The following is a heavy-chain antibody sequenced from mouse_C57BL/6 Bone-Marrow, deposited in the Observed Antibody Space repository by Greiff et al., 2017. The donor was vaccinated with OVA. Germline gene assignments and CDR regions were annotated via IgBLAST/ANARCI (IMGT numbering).Heavy chain of an antibody. CDR3: GREGGNWDDWYFDV. D-gene: IGHD4-1*01. V-gene: IGHV10-3*01. CDR1: GFTFNTYA. Sequence: EVMLVESGGGLVQPKGSLKLSCAASGFTFNTYAMHWVRQAPGKGLEWVARIRSKSSNYATYYADSVKDRFTLSRDDSQSMLYLQMNNLKTEDTAMYYCGREGGNWDDWYFDVWGTGTTVTVSS. J-gene: IGHJ1*03. CDR2: IRSKSSNYAT.